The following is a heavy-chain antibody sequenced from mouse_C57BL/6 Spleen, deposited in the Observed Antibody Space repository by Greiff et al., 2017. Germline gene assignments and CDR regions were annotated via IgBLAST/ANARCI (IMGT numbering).Heavy chain of an antibody. CDR2: IHPSDGDT. V-gene: IGHV1-74*01. CDR3: AMDGPTCYCDD. J-gene: IGHJ2*01. Sequence: QVQLQQPGAELVKPGASVKVSCKASGYTFTSYWMHWVKQTPGQGLEWIGRIHPSDGDTTSNQKFKGKATLTVDKSSSTAVMQLSSLTSADSTVNYCAMDGPTCYCDDWGQGTTLTVSS. D-gene: IGHD2-10*01. CDR1: GYTFTSYW.